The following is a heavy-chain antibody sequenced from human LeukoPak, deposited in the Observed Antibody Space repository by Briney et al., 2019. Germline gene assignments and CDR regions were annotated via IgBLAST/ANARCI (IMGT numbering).Heavy chain of an antibody. CDR2: ISSSGSTI. CDR1: GFTFSSYE. V-gene: IGHV3-48*03. CDR3: AKDPEHSSSSTNNWFDP. J-gene: IGHJ5*02. D-gene: IGHD6-6*01. Sequence: TGGSLRLSCAASGFTFSSYEMNWVRQAPGKGLEWVSYISSSGSTIYYADSVKGRFTISRDNSKNTLYLQMNSLRAEDTAVYYCAKDPEHSSSSTNNWFDPWGQGTLVTVSS.